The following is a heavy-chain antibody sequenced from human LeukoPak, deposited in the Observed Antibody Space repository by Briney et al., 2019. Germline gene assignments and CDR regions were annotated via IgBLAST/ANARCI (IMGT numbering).Heavy chain of an antibody. J-gene: IGHJ3*02. Sequence: GGSLRLSCAASGFTFSSYWMTWVRQAPGKGLEWVANIKQDGSEKYYVDSVKGRFTISRDNAKNSLYLQMNSLRAEDTAVYYCAKGRGYGSGSYAFDIWGQGTMVTVSS. V-gene: IGHV3-7*05. CDR1: GFTFSSYW. CDR2: IKQDGSEK. D-gene: IGHD3-10*01. CDR3: AKGRGYGSGSYAFDI.